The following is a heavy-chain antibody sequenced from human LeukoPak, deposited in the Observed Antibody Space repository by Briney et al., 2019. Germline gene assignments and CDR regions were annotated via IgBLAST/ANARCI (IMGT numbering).Heavy chain of an antibody. V-gene: IGHV4-34*01. CDR1: GGSFSGYY. D-gene: IGHD2-2*01. CDR2: INHSGST. Sequence: SVTLSLTCAVYGGSFSGYYWSWIRQPPGKGLEWIGEINHSGSTNYNPSLKSRVTISVDTSKNQFSLKLSSVTAADTAVYYCARGDIVVVPAANLSHYYYYMDVWGKGTTVTVSS. J-gene: IGHJ6*03. CDR3: ARGDIVVVPAANLSHYYYYMDV.